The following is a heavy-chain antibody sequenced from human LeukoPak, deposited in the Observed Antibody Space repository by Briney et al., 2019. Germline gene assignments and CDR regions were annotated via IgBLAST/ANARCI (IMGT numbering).Heavy chain of an antibody. CDR1: GGSISSTNW. D-gene: IGHD6-13*01. CDR3: ARKYSSSWYSRLNLSPYFDY. J-gene: IGHJ4*02. CDR2: VDHSGST. Sequence: SETLSLTCGVSGGSISSTNWWSWVRQPPGKGLEWIGEVDHSGSTKYNPALKSRVTISVDKSKNQFSLRLTSVTAADTAVYYCARKYSSSWYSRLNLSPYFDYWGQGTLVTVSS. V-gene: IGHV4-4*02.